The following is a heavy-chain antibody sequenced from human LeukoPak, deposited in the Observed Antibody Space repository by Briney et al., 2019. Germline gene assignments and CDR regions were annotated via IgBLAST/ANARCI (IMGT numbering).Heavy chain of an antibody. CDR2: ISISSRSTI. J-gene: IGHJ4*02. D-gene: IGHD3-10*01. CDR3: ARDSGSRVATDFDY. V-gene: IGHV3-48*02. CDR1: GFTFSRYS. Sequence: GGSLRLSCAASGFTFSRYSMNWVRQAPGKGLEWVSYISISSRSTIHYADSVKGRFTISRDDARNSLYLQMNSLTDEDTAVYYCARDSGSRVATDFDYWGQGTLVTVSS.